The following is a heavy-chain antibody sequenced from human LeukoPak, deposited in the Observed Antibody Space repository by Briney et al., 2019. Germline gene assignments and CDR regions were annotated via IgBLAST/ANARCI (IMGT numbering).Heavy chain of an antibody. CDR1: GVSISSGDYY. J-gene: IGHJ4*02. V-gene: IGHV4-30-4*01. D-gene: IGHD3-22*01. CDR2: IYYSGST. CDR3: ARVAVDSSEYFDY. Sequence: SETLSLTCTVSGVSISSGDYYWSWIRQPPGKGLEWIGYIYYSGSTYYNPSLKSRVTISVDTSKNQFSLKLSSVTAADTAVYYCARVAVDSSEYFDYWGQGTLVTVSS.